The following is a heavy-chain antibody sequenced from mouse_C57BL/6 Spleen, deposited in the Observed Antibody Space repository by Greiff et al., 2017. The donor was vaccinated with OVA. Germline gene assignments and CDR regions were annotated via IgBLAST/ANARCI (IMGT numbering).Heavy chain of an antibody. J-gene: IGHJ3*01. V-gene: IGHV1-52*01. D-gene: IGHD1-1*01. CDR1: GYTFTSYW. Sequence: QVQLQQPGAELVRPGSSVKLSCKASGYTFTSYWMHWVKQRPIQGLEWIGNIDPSDSEPHYNQKFKDKATLTVDKSSSTAYMQLSSLTSEDSAVYYCARGIDGSSSWFAYWGQGTLVTVSA. CDR3: ARGIDGSSSWFAY. CDR2: IDPSDSEP.